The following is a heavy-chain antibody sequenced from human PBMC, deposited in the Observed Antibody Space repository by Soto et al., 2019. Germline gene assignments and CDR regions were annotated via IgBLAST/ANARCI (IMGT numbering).Heavy chain of an antibody. V-gene: IGHV1-18*04. CDR3: TREAGCQRMVPYA. D-gene: IGHD6-25*01. J-gene: IGHJ5*02. CDR2: ISACNGDT. CDR1: GYTFTSYG. Sequence: QVQLVQSGSEVKKPGASVNVSCKAFGYTFTSYGFSWVRQVPGQGLEWLGWISACNGDTQYAQTMKGRLTVTTDTTTTTVHMQLRSLTPADTAVYYCTREAGCQRMVPYAWGQGTLVSVS.